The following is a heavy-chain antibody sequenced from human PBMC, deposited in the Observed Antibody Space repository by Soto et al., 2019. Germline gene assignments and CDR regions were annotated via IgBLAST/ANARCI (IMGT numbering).Heavy chain of an antibody. Sequence: QVQLVESGGGVVQPGRSLRLSCEASGFTFNGYAMHWVRQAPGKGLEWVAITSFDERYKFYAASVKGRFTISRDNSKNSLYLQMDSLSPEHTARYFCARDPRVDYDTAAYFDSWGQGELVIVSS. V-gene: IGHV3-30*04. J-gene: IGHJ4*02. CDR3: ARDPRVDYDTAAYFDS. D-gene: IGHD3-22*01. CDR1: GFTFNGYA. CDR2: TSFDERYK.